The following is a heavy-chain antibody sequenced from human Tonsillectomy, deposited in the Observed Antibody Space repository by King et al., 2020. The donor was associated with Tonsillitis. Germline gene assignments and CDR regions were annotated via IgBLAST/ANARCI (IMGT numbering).Heavy chain of an antibody. CDR3: ARPHAESKYYYYGMDV. Sequence: VQLVESGGGVVQPGRSLRLSCAASGFTFSRYGMHWVRQAPGKGLEWVAVTSYDGGNKYYAGSVQGRFIISRDNSKNTLFLQMNSLRPEDTAVYYCARPHAESKYYYYGMDVWGQGTTVTVSS. V-gene: IGHV3-30*03. J-gene: IGHJ6*02. CDR1: GFTFSRYG. CDR2: TSYDGGNK.